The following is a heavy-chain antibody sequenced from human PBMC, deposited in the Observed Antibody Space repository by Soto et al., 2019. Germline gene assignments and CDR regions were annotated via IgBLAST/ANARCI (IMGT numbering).Heavy chain of an antibody. V-gene: IGHV3-21*01. CDR2: ISSSSIYI. CDR1: GFTFSSYS. CDR3: ARELGYCSSTSCSNYYYYGMDV. Sequence: GGSLRLSCAASGFTFSSYSMNWVRQAPGKGLEWVSSISSSSIYIYYADSVKGRFTISRDNAKNSLYLQMNSLRAEDTAVYYCARELGYCSSTSCSNYYYYGMDVWGQGTTVTVSS. D-gene: IGHD2-2*01. J-gene: IGHJ6*02.